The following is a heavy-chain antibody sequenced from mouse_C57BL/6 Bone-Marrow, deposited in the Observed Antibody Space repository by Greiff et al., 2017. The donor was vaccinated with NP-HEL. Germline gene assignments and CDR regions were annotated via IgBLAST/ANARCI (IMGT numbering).Heavy chain of an antibody. Sequence: EVQRVESGGGLVKPGGSLKLSCAASGFTFSDYGMHWVRQAPEKGLEWVAYISSGSSTIYYADTVKGRFTISRDNAKNTLFLQMTSLRSEDTAMYYCALYYGSSPYWYFDVWGTGTTVTVSS. CDR3: ALYYGSSPYWYFDV. D-gene: IGHD1-1*01. J-gene: IGHJ1*03. CDR2: ISSGSSTI. CDR1: GFTFSDYG. V-gene: IGHV5-17*01.